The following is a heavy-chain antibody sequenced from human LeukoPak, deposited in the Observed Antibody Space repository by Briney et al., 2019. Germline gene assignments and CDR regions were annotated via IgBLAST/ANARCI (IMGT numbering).Heavy chain of an antibody. Sequence: ASVKVSCKASGYTFTGYYMHWVRQAPGQGLEWMGWINPNSGGTNYAQKFQGRVTMTRDTSISTAYMELSRLRSDDTAVYYCARDRGVLRYFDWLFEFDYWGQGTLVTVSS. V-gene: IGHV1-2*02. CDR1: GYTFTGYY. CDR2: INPNSGGT. CDR3: ARDRGVLRYFDWLFEFDY. D-gene: IGHD3-9*01. J-gene: IGHJ4*02.